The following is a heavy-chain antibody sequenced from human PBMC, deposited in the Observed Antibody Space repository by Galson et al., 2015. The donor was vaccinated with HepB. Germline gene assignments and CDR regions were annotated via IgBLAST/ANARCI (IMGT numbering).Heavy chain of an antibody. V-gene: IGHV3-21*01. CDR2: ISSSSSYI. CDR1: GFTFSSYS. D-gene: IGHD3-22*01. CDR3: ARDSESEGRYRITMIVVEYGMDV. Sequence: SLRLSCAASGFTFSSYSMNWVRQAPGKGLEWVSSISSSSSYIYYADSVKGRFTISRDNAKNSLYLQMNSLRAEDTAVYYCARDSESEGRYRITMIVVEYGMDVWGQGTTVTVSS. J-gene: IGHJ6*02.